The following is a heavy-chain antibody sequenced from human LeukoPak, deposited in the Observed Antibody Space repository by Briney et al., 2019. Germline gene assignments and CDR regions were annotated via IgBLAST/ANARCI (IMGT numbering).Heavy chain of an antibody. CDR3: ARGFVAAGYDAFDI. CDR2: IIPIFGTA. V-gene: IGHV1-69*05. Sequence: SVKVSCKASGGTFSSYAISWVRQAPGQGLEWMGGIIPIFGTANYAQKFQGRVTMTTDTSTSTAYMELRSLRSDDTAVYYCARGFVAAGYDAFDIWGQGTMVTVSS. J-gene: IGHJ3*02. D-gene: IGHD5-18*01. CDR1: GGTFSSYA.